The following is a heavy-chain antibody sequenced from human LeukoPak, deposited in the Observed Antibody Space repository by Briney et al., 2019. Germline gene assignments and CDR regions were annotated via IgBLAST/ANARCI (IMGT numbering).Heavy chain of an antibody. CDR2: ITGSGGST. CDR1: GVTFSSYA. J-gene: IGHJ4*02. CDR3: ANGGSIAVATPLDY. V-gene: IGHV3-23*01. Sequence: PGGSLRLSCAASGVTFSSYAMSWVRQAPGKGLEWVSGITGSGGSTYCADSVKGRFTISRDNSKNTLYLQMNSLRAEDTAVYYCANGGSIAVATPLDYWGQGTLVTVSS. D-gene: IGHD6-19*01.